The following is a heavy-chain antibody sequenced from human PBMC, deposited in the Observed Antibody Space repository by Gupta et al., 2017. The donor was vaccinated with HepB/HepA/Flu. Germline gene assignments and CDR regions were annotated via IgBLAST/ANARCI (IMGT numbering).Heavy chain of an antibody. J-gene: IGHJ6*02. CDR1: GGSFSGYY. D-gene: IGHD2-2*03. V-gene: IGHV4-34*01. CDR2: INHSGST. Sequence: QVQLQQWGAGLLKPSETLSLTCAVYGGSFSGYYWSWIRQPPGKGLEWIGEINHSGSTNYNPSLKSRVTISVDTSKNQFSLKLSSVTAADTAVYYCARVPSGYCSSTSCYAGAHYYYGMDVWGQGTTVTVSS. CDR3: ARVPSGYCSSTSCYAGAHYYYGMDV.